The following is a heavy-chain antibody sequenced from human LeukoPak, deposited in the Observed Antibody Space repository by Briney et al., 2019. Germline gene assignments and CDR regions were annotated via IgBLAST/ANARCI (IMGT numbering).Heavy chain of an antibody. D-gene: IGHD3-10*01. CDR1: GFTFSRYA. J-gene: IGHJ6*04. V-gene: IGHV3-64*02. CDR3: ASGRLYGSGTYYSREMDV. CDR2: INGDGGST. Sequence: GGSLRLSCTASGFTFSRYAMHWVRQAPGKGLECVSAINGDGGSTYYADSVKGRFTISRDNSKNTLYLEMGSLRSEDMAVYYCASGRLYGSGTYYSREMDVWGKGTTVTVSS.